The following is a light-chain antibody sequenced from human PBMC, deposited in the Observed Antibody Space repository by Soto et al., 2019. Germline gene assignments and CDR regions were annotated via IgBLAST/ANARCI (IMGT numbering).Light chain of an antibody. Sequence: EIVMTQSPGTLSLSPGERATISCRASQVIGSRYLAWYHQKPGQPPRLLIYFASTRATAVPARFSGSGSGTEFTLTISSLQSEDFAVYYCQQYNNWPRTFGQGTKVDIK. CDR1: QVIGSRY. CDR2: FAS. J-gene: IGKJ1*01. V-gene: IGKV3-15*01. CDR3: QQYNNWPRT.